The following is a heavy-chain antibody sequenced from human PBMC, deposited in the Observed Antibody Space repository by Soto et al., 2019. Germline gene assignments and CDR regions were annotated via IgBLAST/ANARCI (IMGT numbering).Heavy chain of an antibody. D-gene: IGHD6-13*01. CDR2: ISAYNGNT. J-gene: IGHJ4*02. CDR1: GYTFTSYG. CDR3: ARDRRREQQLDDLDY. V-gene: IGHV1-18*01. Sequence: QVQLVQSGAEVKKPGASVKVSCKASGYTFTSYGISWVRQAPGQGLEWMGWISAYNGNTNYAQKLQGRVTMTTDTSASTAYMELRSLRSDDTAVYYCARDRRREQQLDDLDYWGQGTLVTVSS.